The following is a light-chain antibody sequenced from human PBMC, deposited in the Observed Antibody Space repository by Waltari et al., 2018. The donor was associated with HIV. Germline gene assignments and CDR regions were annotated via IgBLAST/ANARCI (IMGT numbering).Light chain of an antibody. CDR1: QRVSSN. Sequence: EIVMTQSPATLSVSPGESVTLSCRASQRVSSNLAWYQQRPGQAPRLLIFAASTRAPGIPARCSGSGSGTEFTLTISSLQSEDFAVYYCQQYNAWPLYSFGQGTKLEI. CDR2: AAS. J-gene: IGKJ2*03. CDR3: QQYNAWPLYS. V-gene: IGKV3-15*01.